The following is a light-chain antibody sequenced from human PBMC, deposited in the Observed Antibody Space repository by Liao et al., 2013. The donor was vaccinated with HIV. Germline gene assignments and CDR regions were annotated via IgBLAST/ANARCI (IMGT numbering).Light chain of an antibody. CDR2: RDA. Sequence: SYELTQPPSVTVSPGQTASITCSGDKLGYKYVSWYQHKAGQSPVLVIYRDAKRPSGIPERFSGSNSGNTATLTISGTQPMDEADYYCQAWDSNTAYVFGTGTKVSVL. CDR1: KLGYKY. J-gene: IGLJ1*01. V-gene: IGLV3-1*01. CDR3: QAWDSNTAYV.